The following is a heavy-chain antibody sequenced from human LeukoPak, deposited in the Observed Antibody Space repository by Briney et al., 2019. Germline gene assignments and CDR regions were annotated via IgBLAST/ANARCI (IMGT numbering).Heavy chain of an antibody. J-gene: IGHJ4*02. D-gene: IGHD3-22*01. CDR1: GGSISNSIYH. Sequence: SETLSLTCTVSGGSISNSIYHWGWIRQPPGKGLEWIGSIYYSGSTYYNPSLKSRVTISVDTSKNQFSLKLSSVTAADTAVYYCARHYYDSSGYYPDYWGQGTLVTVSS. CDR2: IYYSGST. CDR3: ARHYYDSSGYYPDY. V-gene: IGHV4-39*01.